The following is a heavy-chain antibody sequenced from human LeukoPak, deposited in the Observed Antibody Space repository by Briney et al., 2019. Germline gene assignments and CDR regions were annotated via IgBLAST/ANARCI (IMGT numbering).Heavy chain of an antibody. CDR3: VKDFDYVWGSFDY. CDR2: IRDDGGAT. J-gene: IGHJ4*02. V-gene: IGHV3-30*02. Sequence: GGSLRLSCAASRFTFSNYTMNWVRQAPGKGLEWVAFIRDDGGATYCSDSVKGRFTISRDNSKNTLFLLMNSLRAEDTAVYYCVKDFDYVWGSFDYWGQGTLVTVSS. D-gene: IGHD3-16*01. CDR1: RFTFSNYT.